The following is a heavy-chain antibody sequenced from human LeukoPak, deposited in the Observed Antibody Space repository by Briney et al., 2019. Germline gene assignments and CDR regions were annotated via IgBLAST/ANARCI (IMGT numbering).Heavy chain of an antibody. CDR1: GFTFSDYY. CDR2: ISSSSYT. V-gene: IGHV3-11*06. CDR3: ARASVVRGVLIDY. Sequence: XGSLRLSCAASGFTFSDYYMSWIRQAXGKGLEWVSYISSSSYTNYADSVKGRFTVSRDNAKDSLYLQMNSLRAEDTAVYFCARASVVRGVLIDYWGQGTLVTVSS. D-gene: IGHD3-10*01. J-gene: IGHJ4*02.